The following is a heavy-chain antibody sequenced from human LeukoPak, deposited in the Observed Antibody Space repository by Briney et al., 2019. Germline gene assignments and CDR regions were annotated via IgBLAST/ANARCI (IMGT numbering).Heavy chain of an antibody. CDR1: GGSISSYY. Sequence: PSETLSLTCTVSGGSISSYYWSWIRQPPGKGLEGIGYIYYSGSTNYNPSLKSRVTISVDTSKNQFSLKLSSVTAADTAVYYCARGKYQLRYYFDYWGQGTLVTVSS. CDR2: IYYSGST. V-gene: IGHV4-59*01. D-gene: IGHD2-2*01. J-gene: IGHJ4*02. CDR3: ARGKYQLRYYFDY.